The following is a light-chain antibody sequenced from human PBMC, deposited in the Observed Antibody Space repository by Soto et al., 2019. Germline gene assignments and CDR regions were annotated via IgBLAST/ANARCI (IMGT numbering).Light chain of an antibody. J-gene: IGKJ1*01. Sequence: DIQMTQSPPSLSASVGDRVTITCRASQSISSYLNWYQQKPGKAPKLLIYAASGLQSGVPSRFSGSGSGTEFTLTISCLHPEDFATYYCQHYSSVWAFGQGTKVDI. V-gene: IGKV1-39*01. CDR2: AAS. CDR1: QSISSY. CDR3: QHYSSVWA.